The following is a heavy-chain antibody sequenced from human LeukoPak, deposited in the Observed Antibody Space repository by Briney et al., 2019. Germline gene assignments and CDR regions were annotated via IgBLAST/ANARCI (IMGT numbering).Heavy chain of an antibody. CDR2: ISGSGDNT. V-gene: IGHV3-23*01. CDR3: AKEQRAYSGYVVGSCFDP. Sequence: PGGSLRLSCAASEFSVGSNHMSWVRQAPGKGLEWVSSISGSGDNTYYADSVKGRFTISRDNSKKTLYLQMNSLRAEDTAIYYCAKEQRAYSGYVVGSCFDPWGQGSLVTVSS. D-gene: IGHD5-12*01. J-gene: IGHJ5*02. CDR1: EFSVGSNH.